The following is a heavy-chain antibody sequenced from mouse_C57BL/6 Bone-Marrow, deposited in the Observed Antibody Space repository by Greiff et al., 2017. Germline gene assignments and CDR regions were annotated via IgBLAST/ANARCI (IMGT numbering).Heavy chain of an antibody. CDR1: GYTFTSYW. D-gene: IGHD1-1*02. V-gene: IGHV1-64*01. CDR2: IHPNSGST. Sequence: VKLQQPGAELVKPGASVKLSCKASGYTFTSYWMHWVKQRPGQGLEWIGMIHPNSGSTNYNEKFKSKATLTVDKSSSTAYMQLSSLTSEDSAVYYCARPYYDYYAMDYWGQGTSVTVSS. CDR3: ARPYYDYYAMDY. J-gene: IGHJ4*01.